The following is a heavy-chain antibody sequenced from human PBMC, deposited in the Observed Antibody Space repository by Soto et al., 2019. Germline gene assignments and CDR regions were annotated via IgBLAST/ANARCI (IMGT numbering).Heavy chain of an antibody. V-gene: IGHV1-58*01. D-gene: IGHD1-1*01. CDR1: GFTFPSSA. J-gene: IGHJ4*02. CDR3: AADDMTTFI. CDR2: IVVGNDNT. Sequence: QMHLVQSGPEVKKPGTSVKVSCKASGFTFPSSAVQWVRQARGQRLEWIGWIVVGNDNTNSAQKFQERVTFTRDMSTSTVYMELSSLKSDDTSVYYCAADDMTTFIWGQGPLVTVSS.